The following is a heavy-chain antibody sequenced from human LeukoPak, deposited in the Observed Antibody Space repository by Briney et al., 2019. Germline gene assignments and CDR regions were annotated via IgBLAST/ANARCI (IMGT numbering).Heavy chain of an antibody. CDR3: ARRDFWSGYDFVY. CDR1: GCSFTSYW. Sequence: GESLKISCKGSGCSFTSYWIGGVRQMPGKGREGMGIIYPGDSDTRYSPSFQGQVTISADKSISTAYLPWSSLKASDTAMYYCARRDFWSGYDFVYWGQGTLVTVSS. D-gene: IGHD3-3*01. CDR2: IYPGDSDT. V-gene: IGHV5-51*01. J-gene: IGHJ4*02.